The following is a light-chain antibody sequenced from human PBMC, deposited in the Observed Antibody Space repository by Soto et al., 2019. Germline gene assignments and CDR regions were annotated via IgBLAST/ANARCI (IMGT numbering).Light chain of an antibody. J-gene: IGKJ2*01. CDR2: SAS. Sequence: IVMTQSPATLSVSPGDRATLSCRASQNVYSNLAWYQQKPGQAPRLLIYSASTRATDIPARFSGSWSGTEFTLTISSLQSEDFAVYYCQQYNNWPPYTFGHGTKLEIK. CDR1: QNVYSN. V-gene: IGKV3-15*01. CDR3: QQYNNWPPYT.